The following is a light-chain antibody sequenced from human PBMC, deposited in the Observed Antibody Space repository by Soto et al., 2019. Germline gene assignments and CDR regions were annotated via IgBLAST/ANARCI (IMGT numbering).Light chain of an antibody. Sequence: EIVMTQSPDSLAVSLAEGATINCKSSQSVLYSSNNKNFLAWYQQKPGQPPKLLIYWATTRESGVPDRFSGSGYGTDFTLTISSLQDEDVAVYYCQQHCSPPQTFGQGTQGEMK. CDR1: QSVLYSSNNKNF. CDR3: QQHCSPPQT. V-gene: IGKV4-1*01. J-gene: IGKJ1*01. CDR2: WAT.